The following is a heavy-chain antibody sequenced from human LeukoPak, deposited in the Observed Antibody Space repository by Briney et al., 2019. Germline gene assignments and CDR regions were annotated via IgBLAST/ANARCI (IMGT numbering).Heavy chain of an antibody. CDR3: ARDHRDYYDSSGYHDAFDI. D-gene: IGHD3-22*01. CDR1: GGTFSSYA. J-gene: IGHJ3*02. Sequence: ASVKVSCTASGGTFSSYAISWVRQAPGQGLEWMGGIIPIFGTANYAQKFQGRVTITADESTSTAYMELSSLRSEDTAVYYCARDHRDYYDSSGYHDAFDIWGQGTMVTVSS. V-gene: IGHV1-69*13. CDR2: IIPIFGTA.